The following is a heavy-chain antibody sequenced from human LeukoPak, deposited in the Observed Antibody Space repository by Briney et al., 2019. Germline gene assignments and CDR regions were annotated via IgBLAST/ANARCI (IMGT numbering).Heavy chain of an antibody. J-gene: IGHJ3*02. V-gene: IGHV1-2*02. D-gene: IGHD2-15*01. CDR2: ISPDSGGT. Sequence: ASVKVSCKASGYTFIDYYIHWVRQAPGQGLEFLGWISPDSGGTNYPQKFQGRVTLTRDTSISTAYMELSRLRSDDTAVYYCARDKAVVVAYAFDIWGQGTMVTVSS. CDR3: ARDKAVVVAYAFDI. CDR1: GYTFIDYY.